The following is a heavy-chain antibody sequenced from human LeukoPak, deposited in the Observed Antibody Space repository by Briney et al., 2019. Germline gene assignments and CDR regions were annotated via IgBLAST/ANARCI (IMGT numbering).Heavy chain of an antibody. V-gene: IGHV3-23*01. CDR2: ISGSGGST. D-gene: IGHD2-2*01. CDR3: AKVRGCYQGLFDY. Sequence: GSLRLSCAASGFTFSSYAMTWVRQAPGKGLEWVSAISGSGGSTYYADSVKGRFTISRDNSKNTLYLQMNSLRAEDTAVYYCAKVRGCYQGLFDYWGQGTLVTVSS. J-gene: IGHJ4*02. CDR1: GFTFSSYA.